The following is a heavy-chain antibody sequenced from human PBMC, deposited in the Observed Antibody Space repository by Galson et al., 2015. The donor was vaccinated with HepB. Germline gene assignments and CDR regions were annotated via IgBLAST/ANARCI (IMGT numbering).Heavy chain of an antibody. J-gene: IGHJ6*03. V-gene: IGHV3-21*01. D-gene: IGHD3-9*01. CDR2: ISSSSSYI. Sequence: CAASGFTFSSYSMNWVRQAPGKGLEWVSSISSSSSYIYYADSVKGRFTISRDNAKNSLYLQMNSLRAEDTAVYYCARDNDILRDYYYYYYMDVWGKGTTVTVSS. CDR3: ARDNDILRDYYYYYYMDV. CDR1: GFTFSSYS.